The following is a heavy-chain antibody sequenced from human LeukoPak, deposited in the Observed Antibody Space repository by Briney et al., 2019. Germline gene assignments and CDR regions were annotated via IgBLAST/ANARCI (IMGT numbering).Heavy chain of an antibody. J-gene: IGHJ4*02. D-gene: IGHD3-10*01. V-gene: IGHV3-21*01. CDR3: ARGILIDY. Sequence: GGSLRLSCAASGFTFSSYSMNWVRQAPGKGLEWVSSISISSSYTYYADSVKGRFTLSRDNAKKLLNLQVNSLRVEDTAEYYCARGILIDYWGQGTLVTVSS. CDR1: GFTFSSYS. CDR2: ISISSSYT.